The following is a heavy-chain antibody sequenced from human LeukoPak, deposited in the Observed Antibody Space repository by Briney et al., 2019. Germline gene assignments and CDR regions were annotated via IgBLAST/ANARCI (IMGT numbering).Heavy chain of an antibody. CDR3: ARSLYYYDSTSSFGY. CDR1: GYTFTGYY. CDR2: INPNSGGT. D-gene: IGHD3-22*01. V-gene: IGHV1-2*02. J-gene: IGHJ4*02. Sequence: ASVKVSCKASGYTFTGYYMHWVRRAPGQGLEWMGWINPNSGGTNYAQKFQGRVTMTRDTSISTAYMELNRLRSDDTAVYYCARSLYYYDSTSSFGYWGQGTLVTVSS.